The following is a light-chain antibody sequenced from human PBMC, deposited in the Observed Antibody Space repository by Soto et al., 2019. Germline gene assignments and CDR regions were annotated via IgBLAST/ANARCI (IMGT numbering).Light chain of an antibody. Sequence: EIVLTQSPATLSLSPGERATLSCKASQSVSSFFAWYQQKPGQAPRLLIYGASQRATGIPARFSGSGSGTDFTLTISSLEPEDFAVYYCQHRGNWPPTFGQGTRLEIK. CDR1: QSVSSF. CDR3: QHRGNWPPT. CDR2: GAS. V-gene: IGKV3-11*01. J-gene: IGKJ5*01.